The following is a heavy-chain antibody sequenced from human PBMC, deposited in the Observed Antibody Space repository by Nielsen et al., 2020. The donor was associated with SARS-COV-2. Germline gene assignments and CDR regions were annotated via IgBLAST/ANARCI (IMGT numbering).Heavy chain of an antibody. CDR1: GFTFSDYY. CDR2: ISSSGSTI. V-gene: IGHV3-11*01. CDR3: ARASSVAVADY. D-gene: IGHD6-19*01. Sequence: GGSLRLSCAASGFTFSDYYMSWIRQAPGKGLERVSYISSSGSTIYYADSVKGRFTISRDNAKNSLYLQMNSLRAEDTAVYYCARASSVAVADYWGQGTLVTVSS. J-gene: IGHJ4*02.